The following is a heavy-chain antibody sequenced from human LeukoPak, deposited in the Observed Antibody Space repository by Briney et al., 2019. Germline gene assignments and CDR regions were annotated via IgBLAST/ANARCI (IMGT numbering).Heavy chain of an antibody. J-gene: IGHJ4*02. V-gene: IGHV1-69*05. CDR3: ARDEGGYSYGRVDY. CDR1: GGTFSSYA. Sequence: ASVKVSCKASGGTFSSYAISRVRQAPGQGLEWMGRIIPIFGTANYAQKFQGRVTITTDESTSTAYMELSSLRSEDTAVYYCARDEGGYSYGRVDYWGQGTLVTVSS. CDR2: IIPIFGTA. D-gene: IGHD5-18*01.